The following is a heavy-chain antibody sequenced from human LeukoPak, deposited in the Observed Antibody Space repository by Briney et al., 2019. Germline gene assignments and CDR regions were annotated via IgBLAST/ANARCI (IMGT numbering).Heavy chain of an antibody. D-gene: IGHD3-22*01. J-gene: IGHJ4*02. CDR1: GSSISSGGYS. V-gene: IGHV4-30-2*01. CDR3: ARGSDDSSGYWEYYFDY. Sequence: SQTLSLTCAVSGSSISSGGYSWSWIRQPPGKGLEWIGYIYHSGSTYYNPSLKSRVTISVDRSKNQFSLKLSSVTAADTAVYYCARGSDDSSGYWEYYFDYWGQGTLVTVSS. CDR2: IYHSGST.